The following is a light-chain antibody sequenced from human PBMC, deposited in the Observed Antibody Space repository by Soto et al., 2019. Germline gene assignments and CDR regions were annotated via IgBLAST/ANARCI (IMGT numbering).Light chain of an antibody. CDR2: EVN. CDR3: SSYAGSNMGV. CDR1: SSDIGVYNY. Sequence: QSALTQPPSASGFPGPSVAISCTGTSSDIGVYNYVSWYQIHPGKAPKLMIYEVNKRPSGVPDRFSGSKSGNTASLIVSGLQAEDEADYYCSSYAGSNMGVFGGGTKVTVL. J-gene: IGLJ2*01. V-gene: IGLV2-8*01.